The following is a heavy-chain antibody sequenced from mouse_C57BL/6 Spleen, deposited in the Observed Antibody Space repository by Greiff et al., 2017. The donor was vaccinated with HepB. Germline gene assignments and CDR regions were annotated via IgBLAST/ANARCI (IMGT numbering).Heavy chain of an antibody. J-gene: IGHJ2*01. CDR3: AREELGYYFDY. D-gene: IGHD4-1*01. Sequence: QVQLQQSGPELVKPGASVKISCKASGYAFSSSWMNWVKQRPGKGLEWIGRIYPGDGDTNYNGKFKGKATLTADKSSSTAYMQLSSLTSEDSAVYFCAREELGYYFDYWGQGTTRTVSS. CDR1: GYAFSSSW. CDR2: IYPGDGDT. V-gene: IGHV1-82*01.